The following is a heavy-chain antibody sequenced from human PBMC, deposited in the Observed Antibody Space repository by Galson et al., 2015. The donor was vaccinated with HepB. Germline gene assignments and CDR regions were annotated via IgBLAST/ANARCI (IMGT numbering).Heavy chain of an antibody. CDR3: ASGCSSTSCRRHYYYYMDV. Sequence: SVKVSCKASGYTFTSYAMHWVRQAPGQRLEWMGWINAGNGNTKYSQKFQGRVTITRDTSASTAYMELSSLRSEDTAVYYCASGCSSTSCRRHYYYYMDVWGKGTTVTVSS. CDR1: GYTFTSYA. CDR2: INAGNGNT. D-gene: IGHD2-2*01. J-gene: IGHJ6*03. V-gene: IGHV1-3*01.